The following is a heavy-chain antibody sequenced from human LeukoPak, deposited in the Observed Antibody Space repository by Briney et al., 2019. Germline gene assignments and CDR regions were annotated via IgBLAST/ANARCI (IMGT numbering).Heavy chain of an antibody. CDR2: IIPIFGTA. CDR1: GDTLSSYA. J-gene: IGHJ4*02. CDR3: ARYVDSGYDYNDHYFDY. V-gene: IGHV1-69*06. Sequence: SVKVSCKASGDTLSSYAISGVRQAPGQGLEWMGGIIPIFGTANYAQKFQGRVTITADKSTSTAYMELSSLRSEDTAVYYCARYVDSGYDYNDHYFDYWGQGTLVTVSS. D-gene: IGHD5-12*01.